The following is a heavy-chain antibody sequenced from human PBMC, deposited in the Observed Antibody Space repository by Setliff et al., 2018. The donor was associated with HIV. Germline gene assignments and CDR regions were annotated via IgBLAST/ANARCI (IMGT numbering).Heavy chain of an antibody. J-gene: IGHJ4*02. CDR2: IYTSGSI. D-gene: IGHD4-17*01. V-gene: IGHV4-61*09. CDR3: TRHAPGSDYGDAYYFDY. Sequence: PSETLSLTCTVSGGSISSGSYYWSWIRQPAGKGLEWIGHIYTSGSINYNPSLKSRVTISVDTSKKRFSLKLSSVTAADTAVYYCTRHAPGSDYGDAYYFDYWGQGRLVTVSS. CDR1: GGSISSGSYY.